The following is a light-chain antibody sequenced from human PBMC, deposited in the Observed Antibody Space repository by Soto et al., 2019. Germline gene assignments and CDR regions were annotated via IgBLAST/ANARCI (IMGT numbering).Light chain of an antibody. J-gene: IGKJ1*01. V-gene: IGKV3-15*01. CDR1: QSISDT. CDR3: QQYNNWPRT. CDR2: SAS. Sequence: EIVLTQSPATLSVSTGGSTTLSCRASQSISDTLAWYQQKPGQAPRLLIYSASRRATGFPARFSGSGSGTDFTLTISSLQSEDFAVYYCQQYNNWPRTFGQGTKVDIK.